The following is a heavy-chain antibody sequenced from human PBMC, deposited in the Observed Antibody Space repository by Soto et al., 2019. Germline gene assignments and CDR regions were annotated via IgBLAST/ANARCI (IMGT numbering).Heavy chain of an antibody. CDR2: INHSGST. J-gene: IGHJ4*02. Sequence: PSETLSLTCAVYGGSFSGYYWSWIRQPPGKGLEWIGEINHSGSTNYNPSLKSRVTISVDTSKNQFSLKLSSVTAADTAVYYCARGLSDMPPVTTFVYLCPGTLV. V-gene: IGHV4-34*01. D-gene: IGHD4-17*01. CDR1: GGSFSGYY. CDR3: ARGLSDMPPVTTFVY.